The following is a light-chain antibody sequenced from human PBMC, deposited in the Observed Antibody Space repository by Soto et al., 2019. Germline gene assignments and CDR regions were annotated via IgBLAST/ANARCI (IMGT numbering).Light chain of an antibody. CDR3: QSYDSGLRGLV. Sequence: QSVLTQPPSVSGAPGQRVTISCTGSSSNIGAGYDVHWYQQLPGTAPKLLIYGNSNRPSGVPDRFSGSKSGTSASLAIAGLQAEDEADYYCQSYDSGLRGLVFGTGTKVTVL. CDR1: SSNIGAGYD. J-gene: IGLJ1*01. V-gene: IGLV1-40*01. CDR2: GNS.